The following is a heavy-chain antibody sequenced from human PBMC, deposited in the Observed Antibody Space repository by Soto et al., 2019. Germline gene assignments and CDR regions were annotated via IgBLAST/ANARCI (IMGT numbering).Heavy chain of an antibody. Sequence: GGSLRLSCAASGFTFSSYAMSWVRQAPGKGLEWVSAISGSGGSTYYADSVKGRFTISRDNSKNTLYLQMNSLRAEDTAVYYCAKPRFSLAAAHASNFDYWGQGTLVTVSS. V-gene: IGHV3-23*01. CDR1: GFTFSSYA. D-gene: IGHD6-13*01. CDR3: AKPRFSLAAAHASNFDY. CDR2: ISGSGGST. J-gene: IGHJ4*02.